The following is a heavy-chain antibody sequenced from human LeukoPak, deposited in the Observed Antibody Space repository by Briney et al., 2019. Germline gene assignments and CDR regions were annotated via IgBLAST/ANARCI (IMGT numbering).Heavy chain of an antibody. CDR1: GGTFSSYA. CDR2: IIPILGIA. V-gene: IGHV1-69*04. Sequence: ASVKVSCKASGGTFSSYAISWVRQAPGQGLEWMGRIIPILGIANYAQKFQGRVTITADKSTSTAYMELSSLRSEDTAVYYCARERDGYNFPFDYWGQGTLVTVSS. CDR3: ARERDGYNFPFDY. D-gene: IGHD5-24*01. J-gene: IGHJ4*02.